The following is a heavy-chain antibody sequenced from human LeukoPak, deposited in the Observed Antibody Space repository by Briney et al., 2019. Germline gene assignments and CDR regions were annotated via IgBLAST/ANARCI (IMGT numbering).Heavy chain of an antibody. CDR2: VYDTD. CDR3: ARGGSYCSGGKCHTFDS. CDR1: GASIASSSFY. Sequence: SETLSLTCSVSGASIASSSFYWSWLRQTPGKGLELIGNVYDTDLHNPSLKSRVIISVDVSKNQFSLRLTSATAADTAMYFCARGGSYCSGGKCHTFDSWGQGTLVTVSS. J-gene: IGHJ4*02. V-gene: IGHV4-39*07. D-gene: IGHD2-15*01.